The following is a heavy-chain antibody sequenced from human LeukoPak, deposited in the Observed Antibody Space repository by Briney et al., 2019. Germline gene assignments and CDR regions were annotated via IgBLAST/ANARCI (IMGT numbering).Heavy chain of an antibody. CDR3: AREGRGGYGPYFDY. CDR2: IIPIFGTA. D-gene: IGHD5-12*01. CDR1: GGTFSSYA. Sequence: GASVKVSCKASGGTFSSYAISWVRQAPGQGLEWMGGIIPIFGTANYAQKFQGRVTITTDESTSTAYMELSSLRSDDTAVYYCAREGRGGYGPYFDYWGQGTLVTVSS. V-gene: IGHV1-69*05. J-gene: IGHJ4*02.